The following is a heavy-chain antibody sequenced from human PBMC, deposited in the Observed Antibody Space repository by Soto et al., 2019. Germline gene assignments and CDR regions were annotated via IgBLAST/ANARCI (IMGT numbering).Heavy chain of an antibody. Sequence: QLQLQESGPGLVKPSETLSLTCTVSGGSISSSSYYWGWIRQPPGKGLEWIGSIYYSGSTYYNPSLKSRVTIPVDTSKNQFSLKLSSVTAADTAVYYCARPAQGIIAFDIWGQGTMVTVSS. CDR1: GGSISSSSYY. J-gene: IGHJ3*02. CDR2: IYYSGST. CDR3: ARPAQGIIAFDI. V-gene: IGHV4-39*01.